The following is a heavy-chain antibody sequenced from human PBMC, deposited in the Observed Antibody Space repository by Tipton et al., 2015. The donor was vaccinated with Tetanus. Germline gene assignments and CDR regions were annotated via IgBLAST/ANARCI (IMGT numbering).Heavy chain of an antibody. CDR3: AKSRVQLWTPNHYYYYGLDV. CDR1: GFTFSDYG. J-gene: IGHJ6*02. Sequence: SLRLSCAASGFTFSDYGMHWVRQAPGKGLEWVAVLSFAGTNEDYADSVKRRITLARDNSKNTLFLKMNSLRPEDPAVYYCAKSRVQLWTPNHYYYYGLDVWGQGTTVSVSS. D-gene: IGHD3/OR15-3a*01. V-gene: IGHV3-30*18. CDR2: LSFAGTNE.